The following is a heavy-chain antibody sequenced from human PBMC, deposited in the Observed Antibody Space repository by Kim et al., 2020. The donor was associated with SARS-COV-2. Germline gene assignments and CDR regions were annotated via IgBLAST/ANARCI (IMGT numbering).Heavy chain of an antibody. J-gene: IGHJ5*02. CDR3: ARVPIPGYHCSSTSCYLNWFDP. V-gene: IGHV3-30*01. Sequence: DSVKGRFTISRDNSKNTLYLQMNSLRAEDTAVYYCARVPIPGYHCSSTSCYLNWFDPWGQGTLVTVSS. D-gene: IGHD2-2*01.